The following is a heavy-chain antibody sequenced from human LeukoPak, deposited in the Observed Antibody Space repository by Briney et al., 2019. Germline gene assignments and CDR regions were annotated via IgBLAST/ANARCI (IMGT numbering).Heavy chain of an antibody. J-gene: IGHJ3*02. CDR1: GFTFSSYS. V-gene: IGHV3-21*01. D-gene: IGHD4-17*01. Sequence: GGSLRLSCAASGFTFSSYSMNWVRQAPGKGLEWVSSISSSSSYIYYADSVKGRFTISRDNAKNSLYLQMNSLRAEDTAVYYCARDYGDLDAFDIWGQGTMVTVSS. CDR2: ISSSSSYI. CDR3: ARDYGDLDAFDI.